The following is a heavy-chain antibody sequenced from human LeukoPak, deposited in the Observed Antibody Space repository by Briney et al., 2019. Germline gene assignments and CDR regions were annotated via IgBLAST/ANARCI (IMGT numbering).Heavy chain of an antibody. CDR1: GGSISSYY. V-gene: IGHV4-4*07. CDR3: ARDKSSTTTSTLERFDI. Sequence: PSETLSLTCTVSGGSISSYYWSWIRQPAGKGLEWIGRISTSGTTNYNPSLKSRVTMSVDTSRNQFSLKLTSVTAADTAVYYCARDKSSTTTSTLERFDIWGQGTMVTVSS. J-gene: IGHJ3*02. D-gene: IGHD2/OR15-2a*01. CDR2: ISTSGTT.